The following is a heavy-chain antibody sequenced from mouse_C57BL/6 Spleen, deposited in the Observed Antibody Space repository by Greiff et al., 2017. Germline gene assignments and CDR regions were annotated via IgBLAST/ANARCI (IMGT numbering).Heavy chain of an antibody. D-gene: IGHD1-1*01. V-gene: IGHV1-64*01. J-gene: IGHJ3*01. Sequence: VQLQQPGAELVKPGASVKLSCKASGYTFTSYWMHWVKQRPGQGLEWIGMIHPNSGSTNYNEKFKSKATLTVDKSSSTAYMQLSSLTSEDSAVYYCATYGSSLAWFAYWGQGTLVTVAA. CDR2: IHPNSGST. CDR1: GYTFTSYW. CDR3: ATYGSSLAWFAY.